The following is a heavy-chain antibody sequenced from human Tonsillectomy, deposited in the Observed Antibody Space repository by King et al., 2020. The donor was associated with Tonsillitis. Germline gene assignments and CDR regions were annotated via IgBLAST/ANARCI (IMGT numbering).Heavy chain of an antibody. V-gene: IGHV1-18*04. CDR3: ARGTGIAVPGLLDY. J-gene: IGHJ4*02. Sequence: QLVRSGAEVRKPGASVKVSCKASGYTFINYGISWVRQAPGQGLEWMGWISAYKGNTNYTQKFQGRVSMTTDTSTTTAYMDLRSLRSDDTAVYYCARGTGIAVPGLLDYWGQGTLVIVSS. CDR2: ISAYKGNT. CDR1: GYTFINYG. D-gene: IGHD6-19*01.